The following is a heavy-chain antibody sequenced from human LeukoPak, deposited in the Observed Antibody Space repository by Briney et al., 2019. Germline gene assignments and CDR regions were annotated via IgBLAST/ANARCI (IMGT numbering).Heavy chain of an antibody. CDR1: GFTFSSYA. D-gene: IGHD3/OR15-3a*01. CDR3: ARLDVAIDY. J-gene: IGHJ4*02. V-gene: IGHV3-64*01. Sequence: GGSLRLSCAASGFTFSSYAMHWVRQAPGKGLEYVSAISSNGGSTSYANSVKGRFTISRDYSQNTLYLQMGSLRAEDMAVYYCARLDVAIDYWGQGTLVTVSS. CDR2: ISSNGGST.